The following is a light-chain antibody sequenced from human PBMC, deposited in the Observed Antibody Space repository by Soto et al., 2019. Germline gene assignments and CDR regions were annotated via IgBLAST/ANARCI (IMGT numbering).Light chain of an antibody. Sequence: DIQMTQSPASLSASVGDRVTITCRASQNIKKYLNWYQQKPGKAPNLLIYTASSLQVGFPSRFSGSGSGTDVTLTISSLQPEDFATYYCQQSLGTPLTFGGGTKVEIK. CDR2: TAS. CDR1: QNIKKY. V-gene: IGKV1-39*01. J-gene: IGKJ4*01. CDR3: QQSLGTPLT.